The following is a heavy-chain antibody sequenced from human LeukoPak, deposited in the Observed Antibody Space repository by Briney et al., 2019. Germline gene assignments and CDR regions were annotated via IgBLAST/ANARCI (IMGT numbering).Heavy chain of an antibody. J-gene: IGHJ4*02. V-gene: IGHV1-18*01. Sequence: ASVKVSCKASGYTSTSYGISWVRQAPGQGLEWMGWISAYNGNTNYAQKLQGRVTMTTDTSTSTAYMELRSLRSGDTAVYYCARDPNPYYYDSSGYIDYWGQGTLVTVSS. CDR1: GYTSTSYG. CDR2: ISAYNGNT. D-gene: IGHD3-22*01. CDR3: ARDPNPYYYDSSGYIDY.